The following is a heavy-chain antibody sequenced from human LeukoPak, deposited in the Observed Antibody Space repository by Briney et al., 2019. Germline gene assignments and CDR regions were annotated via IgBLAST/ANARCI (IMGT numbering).Heavy chain of an antibody. Sequence: SETLSLTCTVSGGSISSYYWGWIRQPPGKGLEWIGYIYYSGSTNYNPSLKSRVTISVDTSKNQFSLKLSSVTAADTAVYYCARRGCSGGSCYVFDYWGQGTLVTVSS. J-gene: IGHJ4*02. CDR2: IYYSGST. D-gene: IGHD2-15*01. CDR1: GGSISSYY. CDR3: ARRGCSGGSCYVFDY. V-gene: IGHV4-59*08.